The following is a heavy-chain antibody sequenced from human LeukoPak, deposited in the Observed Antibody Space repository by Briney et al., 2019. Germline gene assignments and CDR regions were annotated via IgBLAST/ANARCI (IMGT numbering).Heavy chain of an antibody. V-gene: IGHV1-18*01. J-gene: IGHJ3*02. CDR2: ISAYNGNT. D-gene: IGHD3-22*01. Sequence: PGASVKVSCKASGYTFTSYGISWVRQAPGQGLEWMGWISAYNGNTNYAQKLQGRVTMTTDTSTSTAYMELRSLRSDDTAVYYCARGPYYYDSTDAFDIWGQGTMVTVSS. CDR3: ARGPYYYDSTDAFDI. CDR1: GYTFTSYG.